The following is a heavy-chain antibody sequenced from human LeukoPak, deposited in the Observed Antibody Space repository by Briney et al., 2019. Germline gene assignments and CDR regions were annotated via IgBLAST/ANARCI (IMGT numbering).Heavy chain of an antibody. CDR1: GFTFSTYA. V-gene: IGHV3-30-3*01. D-gene: IGHD5-18*01. CDR3: ARGRKYSYGTYYYGLDV. CDR2: ILYDGNNK. J-gene: IGHJ6*02. Sequence: GGSLRLSCVASGFTFSTYAMHWVRQAPGKGLEWVAVILYDGNNKYYADSVKGRFTISRDNSKNTLYLQMNSLRAEDTAVYYCARGRKYSYGTYYYGLDVWGQGTTVTVCS.